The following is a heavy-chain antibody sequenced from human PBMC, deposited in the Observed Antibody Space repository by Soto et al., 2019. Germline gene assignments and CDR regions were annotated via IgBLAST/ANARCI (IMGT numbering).Heavy chain of an antibody. D-gene: IGHD3-3*01. J-gene: IGHJ4*02. CDR1: GFTFSSYA. CDR3: AKVKGVVKTYYFDY. Sequence: RSLRLSCAASGFTFSSYAMSWVRQAPGKGLEWVSAISGSGGSTYYADSVKGRFTISRDNSKNTLYLQMNSLRAEDTAVYYCAKVKGVVKTYYFDYWGQGTLVTVSS. V-gene: IGHV3-23*01. CDR2: ISGSGGST.